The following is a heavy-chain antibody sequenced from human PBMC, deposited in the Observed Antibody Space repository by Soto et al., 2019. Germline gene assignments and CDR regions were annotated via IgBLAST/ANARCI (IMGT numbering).Heavy chain of an antibody. V-gene: IGHV3-23*01. CDR2: ISGSGGTT. Sequence: EVLLLESGGGLVQHGGSLRLSCAASGFTFSTSAMSWVRQAPEQGLAWVSGISGSGGTTYYADSVNGRFTISRDNSKKSWYLRLNSLRAEDAAVYYCARRDLYYWGQGTLATVSS. J-gene: IGHJ4*02. CDR3: ARRDLYY. CDR1: GFTFSTSA.